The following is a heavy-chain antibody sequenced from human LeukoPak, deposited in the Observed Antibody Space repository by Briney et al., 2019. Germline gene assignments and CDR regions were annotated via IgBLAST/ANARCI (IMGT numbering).Heavy chain of an antibody. Sequence: PGRSLRLSCAASGFTFSSYGMHWVRQAPGKGLEWVAVIWYDGSNKYYADSVKGRFTTSRDNSKNTLYLQMNSLRAEDTAVYYCARDTGIAAAGTADYWGQGTLVTVSS. V-gene: IGHV3-33*01. J-gene: IGHJ4*02. CDR1: GFTFSSYG. D-gene: IGHD6-13*01. CDR2: IWYDGSNK. CDR3: ARDTGIAAAGTADY.